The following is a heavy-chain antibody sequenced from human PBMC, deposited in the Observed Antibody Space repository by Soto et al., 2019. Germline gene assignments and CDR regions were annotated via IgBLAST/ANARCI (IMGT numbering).Heavy chain of an antibody. J-gene: IGHJ6*02. Sequence: PSETLSLTCAVSGDSISSGYYWGWIRQPPGKGLEWIGYIYHRGSTYYSPSLKSRVTISIDTSTNQFSLEVTSVTAADTAGYYCARGPRRNMEVWGQGNSVNVS. CDR2: IYHRGST. V-gene: IGHV4-38-2*01. CDR3: ARGPRRNMEV. CDR1: GDSISSGYY.